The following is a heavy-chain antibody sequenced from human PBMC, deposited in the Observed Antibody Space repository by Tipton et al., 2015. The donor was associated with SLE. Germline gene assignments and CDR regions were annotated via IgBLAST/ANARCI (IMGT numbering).Heavy chain of an antibody. CDR3: AREGGGGNWGIDY. CDR1: GGSISSYY. CDR2: IYYSGST. D-gene: IGHD7-27*01. V-gene: IGHV4-59*01. J-gene: IGHJ4*02. Sequence: TLSLTCTVSGGSISSYYWSWIRQPPGKGLEWIGYIYYSGSTNYNPSLKSRITISVDTSKNQFSLKLSSVTAADTAVYYCAREGGGGNWGIDYWGQGTLVTVSS.